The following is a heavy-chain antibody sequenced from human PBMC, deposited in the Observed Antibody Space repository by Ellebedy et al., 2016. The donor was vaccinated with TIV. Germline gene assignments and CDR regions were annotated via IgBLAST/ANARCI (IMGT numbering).Heavy chain of an antibody. J-gene: IGHJ4*02. V-gene: IGHV5-51*01. CDR2: IYPGNSDT. Sequence: GESLKISCKASGYSFSNFWIGWVRQMPGKGLEWLGIIYPGNSDTRYSPSFQGQVTISADKSISTAYLQWSSLKASDTAMYYCARDSGLDYWGQGTLVTVSS. D-gene: IGHD1-14*01. CDR1: GYSFSNFW. CDR3: ARDSGLDY.